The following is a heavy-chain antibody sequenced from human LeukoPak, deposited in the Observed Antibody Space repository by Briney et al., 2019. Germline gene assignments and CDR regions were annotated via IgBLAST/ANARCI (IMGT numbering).Heavy chain of an antibody. CDR1: GFTFSNYG. Sequence: GGSLRLSCAASGFTFSNYGMHWVRQAPGKGPEWVADLSYDGSKKYYADSVKGRFTISRDNSKNTLYLQMNSLRAEDTAVYYCAKVRAYYYYEMDVWGQGTTVTVSS. CDR2: LSYDGSKK. CDR3: AKVRAYYYYEMDV. J-gene: IGHJ6*02. V-gene: IGHV3-30*18.